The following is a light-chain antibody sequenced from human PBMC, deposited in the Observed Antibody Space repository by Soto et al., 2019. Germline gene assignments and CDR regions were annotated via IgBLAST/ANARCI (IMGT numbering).Light chain of an antibody. CDR1: RSDVGGYNY. CDR3: CSYAGSHSHYV. CDR2: DVS. J-gene: IGLJ1*01. V-gene: IGLV2-11*01. Sequence: QSVLTQPRSVSGSPGQSVTISCTGTRSDVGGYNYVSWYQQHPGKAPKVMIYDVSKRPSGVPDRFSGSKSGNTASLTISGLQAEDEGDYYCCSYAGSHSHYVFGTGTKLTVL.